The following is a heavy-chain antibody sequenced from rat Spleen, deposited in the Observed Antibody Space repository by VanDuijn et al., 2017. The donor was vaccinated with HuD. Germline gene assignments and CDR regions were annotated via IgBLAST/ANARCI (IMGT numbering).Heavy chain of an antibody. CDR1: GFTFSSFP. J-gene: IGHJ2*01. CDR3: TRDTDTYYFH. CDR2: ISTSGGST. Sequence: EVQLVESGGGLVQPGRSMKLSCAASGFTFSSFPMAWVRQAPTKGLEWVATISTSGGSTYYRDSVKGRFTISRDNAKSTLYLQMNSLRSEDTATYYCTRDTDTYYFHWGQGVMVTVSS. V-gene: IGHV5-46*01. D-gene: IGHD1-9*01.